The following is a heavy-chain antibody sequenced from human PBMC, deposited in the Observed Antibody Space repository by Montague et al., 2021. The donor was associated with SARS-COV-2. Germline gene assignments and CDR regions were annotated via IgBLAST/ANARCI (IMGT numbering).Heavy chain of an antibody. CDR1: GFTFSDYY. CDR3: ARVKQQLVVYYYYYMDV. CDR2: ISSSGGTI. D-gene: IGHD6-13*01. V-gene: IGHV3-11*01. Sequence: SLRLSCAASGFTFSDYYMSWIRQAPGKGLEWVSYISSSGGTIYYAGSVKGRFTTSRDNAKNSLYLQMNSQRAEDTVVYHCARVKQQLVVYYYYYMDVWGKGTTVTVSS. J-gene: IGHJ6*03.